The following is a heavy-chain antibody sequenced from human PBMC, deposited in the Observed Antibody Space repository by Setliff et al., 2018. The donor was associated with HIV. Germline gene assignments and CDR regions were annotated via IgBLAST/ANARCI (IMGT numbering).Heavy chain of an antibody. J-gene: IGHJ4*02. V-gene: IGHV4-4*08. CDR2: IYTSGST. D-gene: IGHD3-22*01. CDR3: ARGRFTYYYDSSGYYY. CDR1: GGSFSGYY. Sequence: SETLSLTCAVYGGSFSGYYWNWIRQPPGKGLEWIGHIYTSGSTNYNPSLKSRVTISVDTSKNQSSLKLSSVTAADTAVYYCARGRFTYYYDSSGYYYWGQGTLVTVSS.